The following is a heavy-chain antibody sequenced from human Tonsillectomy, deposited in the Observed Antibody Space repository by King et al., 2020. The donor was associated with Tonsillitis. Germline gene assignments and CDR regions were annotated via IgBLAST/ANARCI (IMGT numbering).Heavy chain of an antibody. CDR1: GFTFSSYG. D-gene: IGHD2-21*02. CDR2: IRYDGSNK. CDR3: AKDCSGDCFWDVFVI. Sequence: QLVQSGGGVVQPGGSLRLSCAASGFTFSSYGMHWVRQAPGKGLEWVAFIRYDGSNKYYADSVKGRFTISRDNSKNKLYLQMNSLRAEDTAVYYCAKDCSGDCFWDVFVILGQGTMVTVSS. J-gene: IGHJ3*02. V-gene: IGHV3-30*02.